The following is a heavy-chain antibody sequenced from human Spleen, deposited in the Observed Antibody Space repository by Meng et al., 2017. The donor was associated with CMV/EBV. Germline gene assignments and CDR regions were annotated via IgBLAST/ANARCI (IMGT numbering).Heavy chain of an antibody. D-gene: IGHD1-26*01. CDR3: ARLSGSYMYAFDI. CDR2: IYHSGST. V-gene: IGHV4-38-2*02. CDR1: GSSISSGYY. J-gene: IGHJ3*02. Sequence: GSLRLSCTVSGSSISSGYYWGWIRQPPGKGLEWIGSIYHSGSTYYNPSLKSRVTISVDTSKNQFSLKLSSLTAADTAVYYCARLSGSYMYAFDIWGQGTMVTVSS.